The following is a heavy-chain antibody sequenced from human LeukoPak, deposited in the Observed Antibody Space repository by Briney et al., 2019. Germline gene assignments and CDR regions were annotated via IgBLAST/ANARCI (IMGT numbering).Heavy chain of an antibody. CDR1: GFTFSSYE. J-gene: IGHJ6*03. CDR3: ARDSIQLVSWYYYYYMDV. CDR2: ISSSGSTI. Sequence: PGGSLRLSCAASGFTFSSYEMNWVRQAPGKGLEWVSYISSSGSTIYYADSVKGRFTISRDNAKNSLYLQMNSLRAEDTAVYYCARDSIQLVSWYYYYYMDVWGKGTTVTVSS. V-gene: IGHV3-48*03. D-gene: IGHD6-6*01.